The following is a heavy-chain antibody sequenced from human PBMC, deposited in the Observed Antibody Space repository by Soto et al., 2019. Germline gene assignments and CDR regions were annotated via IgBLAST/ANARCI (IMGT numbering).Heavy chain of an antibody. V-gene: IGHV3-33*01. Sequence: QRLSNAASGFTFSSYGMHLVRHAPGKGQEWVVVIWYDASNKYYADSVKGRFTISRDNSKNTLYLQMNSLRAEDTAVYYCARDGSGSYEGYYYYGMDVWGQGTTVTVSS. J-gene: IGHJ6*02. D-gene: IGHD3-10*01. CDR2: IWYDASNK. CDR3: ARDGSGSYEGYYYYGMDV. CDR1: GFTFSSYG.